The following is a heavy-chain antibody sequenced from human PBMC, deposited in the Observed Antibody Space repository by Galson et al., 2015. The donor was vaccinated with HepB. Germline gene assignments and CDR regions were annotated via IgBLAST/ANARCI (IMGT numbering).Heavy chain of an antibody. D-gene: IGHD1-26*01. CDR1: GYSFTSYW. CDR3: ARTELIYYYYYYMDV. V-gene: IGHV5-10-1*01. Sequence: QSGAEVKKPGESLRISCKGSGYSFTSYWISWVRQMPGKGLEWMGRIDPSDSYTNYSPSFQGHVTISADKSISTAYLQWSRLKASDTAMYYCARTELIYYYYYYMDVWGKGTTVTVSS. CDR2: IDPSDSYT. J-gene: IGHJ6*03.